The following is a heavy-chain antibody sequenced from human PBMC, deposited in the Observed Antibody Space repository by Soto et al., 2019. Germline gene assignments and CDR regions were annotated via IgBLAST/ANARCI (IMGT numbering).Heavy chain of an antibody. D-gene: IGHD4-17*01. CDR1: GGSISNSYY. J-gene: IGHJ3*02. Sequence: QLQLQESGPGLVKPSETLSLTCSVSGGSISNSYYWGWIRQPPGKGPEWIGNVYTSGSTYHNPSLKVRVSMSVDTTKTQYSRKLTSLPDADTAVYYCARQRPPVLRRQPDAFDIWGPGIVVIVSS. CDR2: VYTSGST. V-gene: IGHV4-39*01. CDR3: ARQRPPVLRRQPDAFDI.